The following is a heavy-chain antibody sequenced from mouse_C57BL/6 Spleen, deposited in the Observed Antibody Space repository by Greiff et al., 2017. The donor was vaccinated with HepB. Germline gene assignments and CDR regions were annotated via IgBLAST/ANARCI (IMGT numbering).Heavy chain of an antibody. CDR1: GYSITSGYY. CDR3: AREIYDGYGPSYYAMDY. CDR2: ISYDGSN. V-gene: IGHV3-6*01. Sequence: EVQLQQSGPGLVKPSQSLSLTCSVTGYSITSGYYWNWIRQFPGNKLEWMGYISYDGSNNYNPSLKNRISITRDPSKNQFFLKLNSVTTEDTATYYCAREIYDGYGPSYYAMDYWGQGTSVTVSS. D-gene: IGHD2-3*01. J-gene: IGHJ4*01.